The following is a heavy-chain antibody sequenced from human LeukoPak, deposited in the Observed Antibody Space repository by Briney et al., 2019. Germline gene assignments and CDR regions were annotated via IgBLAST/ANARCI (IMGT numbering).Heavy chain of an antibody. V-gene: IGHV4-4*08. Sequence: SETLSLTCTVSGCSIGSYDRNWIRQPPGKGLEYIGYISSSGSTNYNPSLESRVTISKDMSNNQFSLKLSSLTAADTALYFCARLIYTTYTSNWRFDYWGRGTLVTISS. CDR3: ARLIYTTYTSNWRFDY. CDR1: GCSIGSYD. J-gene: IGHJ4*02. D-gene: IGHD6-13*01. CDR2: ISSSGST.